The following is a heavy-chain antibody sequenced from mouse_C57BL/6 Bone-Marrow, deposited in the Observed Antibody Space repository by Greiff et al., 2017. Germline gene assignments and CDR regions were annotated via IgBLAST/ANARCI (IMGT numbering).Heavy chain of an antibody. CDR3: ARGGLLRFDFDY. CDR1: GYTFTSYW. D-gene: IGHD1-1*01. J-gene: IGHJ2*01. CDR2: IHPNSGST. V-gene: IGHV1-64*01. Sequence: QVQLQQPGAELVKPGASVKLSCKASGYTFTSYWMHWVKQRPGQGLEWIGMIHPNSGSTNYNEKFKSKATLTVDKSSSTAYMQLSSLTSEDSAVYYCARGGLLRFDFDYWGKGTTLTVSS.